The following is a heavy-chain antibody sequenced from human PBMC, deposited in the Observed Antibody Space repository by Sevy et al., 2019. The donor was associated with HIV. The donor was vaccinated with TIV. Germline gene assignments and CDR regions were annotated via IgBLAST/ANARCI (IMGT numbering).Heavy chain of an antibody. V-gene: IGHV1-46*01. D-gene: IGHD3-9*01. Sequence: ASVKVSCKASGYTFTSYYMHWVRQAPGQGLEWMGIINPSGGSTSYAQKFQGRVTMTRDTSTSTVYMELSSLRSEDTAVYYCARTLTGAGPYYYYGMYVWGQGTTVTVSS. CDR3: ARTLTGAGPYYYYGMYV. CDR1: GYTFTSYY. J-gene: IGHJ6*02. CDR2: INPSGGST.